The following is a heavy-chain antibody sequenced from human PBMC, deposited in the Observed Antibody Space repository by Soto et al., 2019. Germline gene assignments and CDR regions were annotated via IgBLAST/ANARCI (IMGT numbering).Heavy chain of an antibody. D-gene: IGHD5-18*01. V-gene: IGHV4-59*01. CDR1: GGSISNYY. CDR3: ARDHPHSYGVYYFDY. CDR2: VYSSGST. J-gene: IGHJ4*02. Sequence: SETLSLTCTVSGGSISNYYWSWIRQPPGKGLEWIGYVYSSGSTHYNPSLQSRVTISADTSKNQVSLKVNSVTAADTAVYYCARDHPHSYGVYYFDYWGQGTPVTVSS.